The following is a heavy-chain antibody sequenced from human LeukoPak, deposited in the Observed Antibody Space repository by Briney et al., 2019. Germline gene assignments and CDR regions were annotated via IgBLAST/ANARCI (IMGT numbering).Heavy chain of an antibody. J-gene: IGHJ4*02. CDR2: IRSGSTYI. Sequence: GGSLRLSCAASGFTFSTYSMHWGRQAPGKGLEWVSSIRSGSTYINYADSVKGRFTISRDDAKNSLYLQMNSLRAEDTAVYYCARDGIFDYWGQGTLVTVSS. CDR1: GFTFSTYS. V-gene: IGHV3-21*01. CDR3: ARDGIFDY.